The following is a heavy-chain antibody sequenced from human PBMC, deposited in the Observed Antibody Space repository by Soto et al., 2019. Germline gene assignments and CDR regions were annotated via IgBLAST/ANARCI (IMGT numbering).Heavy chain of an antibody. D-gene: IGHD5-18*01. J-gene: IGHJ6*02. CDR1: GYTFTSYG. Sequence: ASVKVSCKASGYTFTSYGISWVRQAPGQGLEWMGWISAYNGNTNYAQKLQGRVTMTTDTSTSTAYMELRSLRSDDTAVYYCARGSLDTAYTYYYYYGMDVWGQGTTVTV. V-gene: IGHV1-18*04. CDR3: ARGSLDTAYTYYYYYGMDV. CDR2: ISAYNGNT.